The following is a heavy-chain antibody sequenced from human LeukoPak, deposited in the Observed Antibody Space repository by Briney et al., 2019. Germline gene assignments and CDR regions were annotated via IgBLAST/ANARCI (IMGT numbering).Heavy chain of an antibody. CDR1: GYTFTGYY. CDR3: ARLTEGYCSSTSCFDAFDI. J-gene: IGHJ3*02. Sequence: ASVKVSCKASGYTFTGYYMHWVRQAPGQGLEWMGWINPNSGGTNYAQKFQGGVTITRDTSISTAYMELSRLRSDDTAVYYCARLTEGYCSSTSCFDAFDIWGQGTMVTVSS. V-gene: IGHV1-2*02. CDR2: INPNSGGT. D-gene: IGHD2-2*01.